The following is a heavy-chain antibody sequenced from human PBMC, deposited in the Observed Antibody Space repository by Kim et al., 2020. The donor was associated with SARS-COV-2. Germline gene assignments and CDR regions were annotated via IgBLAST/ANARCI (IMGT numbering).Heavy chain of an antibody. J-gene: IGHJ6*02. CDR1: GFTFSDYY. CDR3: ARDQSSPDWSYDYVVHPYYYYGMDV. D-gene: IGHD5-12*01. CDR2: ISSSGSTI. V-gene: IGHV3-11*01. Sequence: GGSLRLSCAASGFTFSDYYMSWIRQAPGKGLEWVSYISSSGSTIYYADSVKGRFTISRDNAKNSLYLQMNSLRAEDTAVYYCARDQSSPDWSYDYVVHPYYYYGMDVWGQGTTVTVSS.